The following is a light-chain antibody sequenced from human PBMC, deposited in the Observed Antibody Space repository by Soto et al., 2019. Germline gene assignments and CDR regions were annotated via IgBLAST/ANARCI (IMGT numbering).Light chain of an antibody. V-gene: IGLV2-14*01. Sequence: QSVLTQPASVSGSTGQSITISCTGTSSDVGFYNYVSWYQQHPGKAPKLILYGVTNRPSGVSNRFSGSKSGNTASLAISGLQPEDEADYYCSSYSSSSTLVFGTGTKVTVL. CDR3: SSYSSSSTLV. CDR1: SSDVGFYNY. CDR2: GVT. J-gene: IGLJ1*01.